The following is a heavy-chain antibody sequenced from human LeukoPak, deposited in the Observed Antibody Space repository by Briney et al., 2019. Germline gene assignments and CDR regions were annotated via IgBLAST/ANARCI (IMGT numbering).Heavy chain of an antibody. CDR3: ARVGGSSSSSYYYYYMDV. V-gene: IGHV1-18*01. D-gene: IGHD6-6*01. J-gene: IGHJ6*03. CDR1: GYTFPNYN. Sequence: GASVKVSCKTSGYTFPNYNINWVRQAPGQGLEWVGWISVDSGDTNYVQKLQGRVGMITDTSTSTVYLELRSLRSDDTAVYYCARVGGSSSSSYYYYYMDVWGKGTTVTVSS. CDR2: ISVDSGDT.